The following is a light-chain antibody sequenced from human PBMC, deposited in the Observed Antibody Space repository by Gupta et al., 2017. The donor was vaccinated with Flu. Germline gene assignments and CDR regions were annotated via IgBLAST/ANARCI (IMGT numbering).Light chain of an antibody. Sequence: QSVLTQPPSLSGTPGQRVTIPLSGSSSNIGGSTVTWYQHLPGTAPKLLIHTNNQRHSGVPDRISGSKSGTSAPLAISGLQSDEEADYYCATWDDSLNGTVFGGGTKLTVL. V-gene: IGLV1-44*01. J-gene: IGLJ3*02. CDR3: ATWDDSLNGTV. CDR2: TNN. CDR1: SSNIGGST.